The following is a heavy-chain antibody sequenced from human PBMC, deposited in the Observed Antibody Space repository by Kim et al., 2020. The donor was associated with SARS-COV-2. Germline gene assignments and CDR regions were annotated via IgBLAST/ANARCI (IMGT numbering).Heavy chain of an antibody. CDR3: ARGAGSKVAPNLDY. V-gene: IGHV1-46*01. D-gene: IGHD3-10*01. CDR1: GYSFTSYY. J-gene: IGHJ4*02. Sequence: ASVKVSCKASGYSFTSYYIHWVRQAPGQGLEWMGIINLSGGSTFYAQKFQGRVTMTRDTSTSTAYLELSSLRSDDTAVYYCARGAGSKVAPNLDYWGRGT. CDR2: INLSGGST.